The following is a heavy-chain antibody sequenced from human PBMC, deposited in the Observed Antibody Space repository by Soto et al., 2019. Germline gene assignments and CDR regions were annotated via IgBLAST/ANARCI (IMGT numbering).Heavy chain of an antibody. J-gene: IGHJ4*02. CDR3: AKEHYGSGSLDY. CDR2: ISWNSGSI. D-gene: IGHD3-10*01. V-gene: IGHV3-9*01. Sequence: EVQLVESGGGLVQPGRSLRLSCAASGFTFDDYAMHWVRQAPGKGLEWASGISWNSGSIGYADSVKGRFTISRDNAKNSLYLQMNSLRAEDTALYYCAKEHYGSGSLDYWGQGTLVTVSS. CDR1: GFTFDDYA.